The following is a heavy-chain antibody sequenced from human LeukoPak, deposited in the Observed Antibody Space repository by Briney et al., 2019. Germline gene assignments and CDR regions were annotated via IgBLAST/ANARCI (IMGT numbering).Heavy chain of an antibody. CDR1: GGSISSYY. D-gene: IGHD3-22*01. CDR2: IYTSGST. Sequence: SETLSLTCTVSGGSISSYYWSWIRQPAGKGLEWIGRIYTSGSTNYNPSLKSRVTMSVDTSKNQFSLKLTSVTAADTAFYYCAGNLGYYVSDNYYYYRCFDIWGQGTIVTVYS. V-gene: IGHV4-4*07. J-gene: IGHJ3*02. CDR3: AGNLGYYVSDNYYYYRCFDI.